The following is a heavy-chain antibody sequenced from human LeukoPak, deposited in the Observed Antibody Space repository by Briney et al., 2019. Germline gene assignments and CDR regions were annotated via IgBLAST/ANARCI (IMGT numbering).Heavy chain of an antibody. J-gene: IGHJ6*03. CDR2: IYPGDSDT. CDR1: GYTFTTYW. CDR3: ARLWEYCSSGTCSKYFNYYLDV. D-gene: IGHD2-15*01. V-gene: IGHV5-51*01. Sequence: GESLKISCEGSGYTFTTYWIGWVRQMPGKGLEWMGIIYPGDSDTKYSPSFQGQVTISADRSISTAYLQWSSLKASDTAIYYCARLWEYCSSGTCSKYFNYYLDVWGKGTTVIVSS.